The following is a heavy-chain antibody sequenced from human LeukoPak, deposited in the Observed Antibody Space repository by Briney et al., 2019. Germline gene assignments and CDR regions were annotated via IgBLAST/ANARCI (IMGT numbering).Heavy chain of an antibody. D-gene: IGHD3-3*01. CDR2: IYHSGST. Sequence: SQTLSLTCAVSGGSISSGGYSWSWIRQPQGKGLEWIGYIYHSGSTYYNPSLKSRVTISVDRSKNQFSLKLSSVTAADTAVYYCARVAPITIFVVVTYFDYWGQGTLVTVSS. CDR3: ARVAPITIFVVVTYFDY. J-gene: IGHJ4*02. CDR1: GGSISSGGYS. V-gene: IGHV4-30-2*01.